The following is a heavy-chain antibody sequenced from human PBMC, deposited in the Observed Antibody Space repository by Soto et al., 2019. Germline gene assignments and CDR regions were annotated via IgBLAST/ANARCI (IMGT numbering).Heavy chain of an antibody. D-gene: IGHD1-20*01. Sequence: EVQLVESGGGLVQPGGSLRLSCAASGFTFSSYSMNWVRQAPGKRLEWVSYISSSSSTIYYADSVKGRFTISRDNAKNSLYLQMNSLRDEDTAVYYCARGGITGTKWNWFDPWGQGTLVTVSS. V-gene: IGHV3-48*02. J-gene: IGHJ5*02. CDR2: ISSSSSTI. CDR1: GFTFSSYS. CDR3: ARGGITGTKWNWFDP.